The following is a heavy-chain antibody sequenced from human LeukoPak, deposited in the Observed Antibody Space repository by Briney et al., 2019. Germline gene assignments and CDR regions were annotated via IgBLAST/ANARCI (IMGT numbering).Heavy chain of an antibody. CDR2: INPSGVRT. D-gene: IGHD1-14*01. Sequence: GASVKVSYKASGYTFTKYYIHWVRRAPGQGGEGMGIINPSGVRTSSPQKFQARVTMTRDTSTSTVYMELSSLRSEDTAVYYCARDSLRDRGPFDMWGQGTRVTVSS. V-gene: IGHV1-46*01. J-gene: IGHJ3*02. CDR3: ARDSLRDRGPFDM. CDR1: GYTFTKYY.